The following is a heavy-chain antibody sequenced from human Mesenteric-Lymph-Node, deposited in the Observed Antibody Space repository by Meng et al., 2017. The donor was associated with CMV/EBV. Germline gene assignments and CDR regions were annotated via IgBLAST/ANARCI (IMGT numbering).Heavy chain of an antibody. Sequence: GESLKISCKCPGYSFTNYWVGWVRQMPAKGLEWMGIIYPGDSNTRYSPSFEGQVTISVDKSITTAYLQWSSLEASDTAMYFCARLYSSSSKDDYWGQGTLVTVSS. D-gene: IGHD6-6*01. CDR1: GYSFTNYW. V-gene: IGHV5-51*01. CDR2: IYPGDSNT. CDR3: ARLYSSSSKDDY. J-gene: IGHJ4*02.